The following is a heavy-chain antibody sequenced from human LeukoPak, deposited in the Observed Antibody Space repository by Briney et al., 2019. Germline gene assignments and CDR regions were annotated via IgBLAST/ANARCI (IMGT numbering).Heavy chain of an antibody. CDR1: GGSITPYF. D-gene: IGHD5-18*01. J-gene: IGHJ5*02. CDR3: ARADTQLPDR. CDR2: IYYSGST. Sequence: SETLSPTCTVSGGSITPYFWNWIRQPPGKGLEWIGYIYYSGSTNYNPSLKSRVTISVDTSKNQVSLRLRSVTAADTAVYYCARADTQLPDRWGQGTLVIVSS. V-gene: IGHV4-59*01.